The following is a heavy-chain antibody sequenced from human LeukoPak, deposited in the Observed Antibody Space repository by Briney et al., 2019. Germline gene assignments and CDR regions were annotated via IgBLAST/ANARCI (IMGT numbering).Heavy chain of an antibody. CDR3: AKDAPANIVVVPAANS. J-gene: IGHJ4*02. Sequence: GGSLRLSCAASGFTFSSYAMSWVRQAPGKGLEWVSAISGSGGSAYYADSVKGRFTISRDNSKNTLYLQMNSLRAEDTAVYYCAKDAPANIVVVPAANSWGQGTLVTVSS. CDR2: ISGSGGSA. V-gene: IGHV3-23*01. CDR1: GFTFSSYA. D-gene: IGHD2-2*01.